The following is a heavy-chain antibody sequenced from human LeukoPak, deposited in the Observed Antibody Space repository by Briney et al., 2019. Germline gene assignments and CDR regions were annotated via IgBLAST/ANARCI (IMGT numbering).Heavy chain of an antibody. CDR1: GGSFSGYY. CDR3: ARQLYVSGSYYAPMDV. Sequence: SETLSLTCAVYGGSFSGYYWSWIRQPPGKGLEWIGEINHSGSTNYNPSLKSRVTISVDTSKNQFSLKLSSVTAADTAVYFCARQLYVSGSYYAPMDVWGKGTTVTISS. V-gene: IGHV4-34*01. D-gene: IGHD3-10*01. J-gene: IGHJ6*03. CDR2: INHSGST.